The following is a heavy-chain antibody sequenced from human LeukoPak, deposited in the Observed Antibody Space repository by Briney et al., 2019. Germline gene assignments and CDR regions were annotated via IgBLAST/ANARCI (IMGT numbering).Heavy chain of an antibody. CDR3: ASGPSFLKYFEY. Sequence: PGGSLRLSCAASGLTFSTYVMNCFRQAPGKGLEWVSTISVGAEYIFYADSVKGRFTISRDDSNNALYLQIHSLRAEDTALYYCASGPSFLKYFEYWGQGTLVTVSS. CDR1: GLTFSTYV. D-gene: IGHD3-3*01. V-gene: IGHV3-23*01. CDR2: ISVGAEYI. J-gene: IGHJ4*02.